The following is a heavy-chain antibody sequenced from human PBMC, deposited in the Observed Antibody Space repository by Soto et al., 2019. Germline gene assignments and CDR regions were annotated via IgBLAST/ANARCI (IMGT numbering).Heavy chain of an antibody. CDR1: GGNIRNYG. V-gene: IGHV4-59*01. Sequence: SETQSLTSTVSGGNIRNYGWNWIRQPPGKGLEWIGYIYNSGTTNYNPSLKSRVTISIDTSKNQFSLKLTSLTATDTAVYYCARGGASSKWLDPWGQGTLVTVSS. CDR3: ARGGASSKWLDP. CDR2: IYNSGTT. J-gene: IGHJ5*02.